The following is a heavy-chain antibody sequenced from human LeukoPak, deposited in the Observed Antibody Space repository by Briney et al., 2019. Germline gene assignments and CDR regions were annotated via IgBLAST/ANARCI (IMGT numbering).Heavy chain of an antibody. CDR1: GYTFTSYG. V-gene: IGHV1-18*01. D-gene: IGHD3-10*01. CDR3: ARGVLLWFGELLSTDY. J-gene: IGHJ4*02. CDR2: ISAYNGNT. Sequence: SVKVSCKASGYTFTSYGISWVRQAPGQGLEWMGWISAYNGNTNYAQKLQGRVTMTTDTSTSTAYMELRSLRSDDTAVYYCARGVLLWFGELLSTDYWGQGTLVTVSS.